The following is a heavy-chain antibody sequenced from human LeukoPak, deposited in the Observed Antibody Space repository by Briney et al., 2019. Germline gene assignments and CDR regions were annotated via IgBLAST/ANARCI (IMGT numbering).Heavy chain of an antibody. J-gene: IGHJ4*02. D-gene: IGHD6-6*01. V-gene: IGHV4-34*01. CDR1: GGSFSGYY. CDR2: INHSGST. CDR3: ARVKGSCSSSSCLTIDY. Sequence: PSETLSLTCAVYGGSFSGYYWSWIRQPPGKGLEWIGEINHSGSTNYNPSLKSRVTISVDTSKNQFSLKLSSVTAADTAVYYCARVKGSCSSSSCLTIDYWGQGTLVTVSS.